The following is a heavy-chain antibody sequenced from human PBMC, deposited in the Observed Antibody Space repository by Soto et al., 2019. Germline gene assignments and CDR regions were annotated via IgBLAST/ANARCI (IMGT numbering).Heavy chain of an antibody. Sequence: EVQLVESGGGLAQPGGSLRLSCAASGFTFSSDWMHWVRQAPGKGLVWVSRINTDGRGTSYADSVKGRFTISRDNAKNTLYLQMNSLRAEDTDVYYCARDRPGSQSYFDYWGQGNMVTVSS. J-gene: IGHJ4*02. CDR1: GFTFSSDW. CDR3: ARDRPGSQSYFDY. CDR2: INTDGRGT. D-gene: IGHD3-10*01. V-gene: IGHV3-74*01.